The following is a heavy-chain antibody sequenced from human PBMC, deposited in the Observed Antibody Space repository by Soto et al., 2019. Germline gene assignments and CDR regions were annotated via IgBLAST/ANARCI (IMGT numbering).Heavy chain of an antibody. CDR3: TLSYGDSYYYYYGMDV. J-gene: IGHJ6*02. Sequence: GKGLEWMGVIHPGDSDTIYSPSFQGQVTISADKSISTAYLQWSSLKASDTAMYYCTLSYGDSYYYYYGMDVWGQGTTVTVSS. V-gene: IGHV5-51*01. D-gene: IGHD4-17*01. CDR2: IHPGDSDT.